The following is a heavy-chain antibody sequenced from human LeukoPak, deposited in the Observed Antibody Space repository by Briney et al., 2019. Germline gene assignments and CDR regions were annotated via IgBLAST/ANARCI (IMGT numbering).Heavy chain of an antibody. J-gene: IGHJ4*02. CDR3: AREGTYCSRTSCYDSFLDY. CDR1: GDSIRSYY. D-gene: IGHD2-2*01. V-gene: IGHV4-4*07. Sequence: SETLSLTRSVSGDSIRSYYWSWIRQPAGKGLEWIGRIYTSGSTNYNPSLKTRVTMSVDTSKNQFSLRLSSVTAADTAVYYCAREGTYCSRTSCYDSFLDYWGQGTLVTVSS. CDR2: IYTSGST.